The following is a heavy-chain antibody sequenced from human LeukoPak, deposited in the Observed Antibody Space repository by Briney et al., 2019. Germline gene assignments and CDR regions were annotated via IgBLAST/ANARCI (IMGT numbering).Heavy chain of an antibody. D-gene: IGHD4-17*01. V-gene: IGHV6-1*01. Sequence: SQTLSLTCAISGDSVSSNSAAWNSIRQSPSRGLEWLGRTYYRSKWYNDYAVSVKSRITINPDTSKNQFSLQLNSVTPEDTAVYYCARVVGEIIYGMDVWGQGTTVTVSS. J-gene: IGHJ6*02. CDR1: GDSVSSNSAA. CDR2: TYYRSKWYN. CDR3: ARVVGEIIYGMDV.